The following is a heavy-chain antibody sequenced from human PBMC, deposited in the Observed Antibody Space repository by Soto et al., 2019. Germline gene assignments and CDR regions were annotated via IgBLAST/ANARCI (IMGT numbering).Heavy chain of an antibody. J-gene: IGHJ6*03. V-gene: IGHV3-74*01. CDR1: GFTFRTFW. CDR3: ATERNGYYMDV. CDR2: IKSDGST. Sequence: EVQLVESGGGLVQPGGSLRLSCAASGFTFRTFWMHWVRQAPGTGLVWVSRIKSDGSTNYADSVKGRLTISRDNAKNTLYLQMDSLRVEDTAVYYCATERNGYYMDVWGKGTTVTVSS.